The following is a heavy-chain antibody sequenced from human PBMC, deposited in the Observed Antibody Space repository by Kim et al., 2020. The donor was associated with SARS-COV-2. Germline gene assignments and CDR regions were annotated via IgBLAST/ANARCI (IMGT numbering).Heavy chain of an antibody. Sequence: GGSLRLSCAASGFTFSSYSMNWVRQAPGKGLEWVSSISSSSSYIYYADSVKGRFTISRDNAKNSLYLQMNSLRAEDTAVYYCARDSKQEPLINIVVVVAANWYFDLWGRGTLVTVSS. J-gene: IGHJ2*01. CDR3: ARDSKQEPLINIVVVVAANWYFDL. CDR2: ISSSSSYI. CDR1: GFTFSSYS. D-gene: IGHD2-15*01. V-gene: IGHV3-21*01.